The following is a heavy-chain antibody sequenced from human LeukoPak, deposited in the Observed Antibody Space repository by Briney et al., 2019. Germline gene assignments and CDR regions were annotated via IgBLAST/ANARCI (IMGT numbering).Heavy chain of an antibody. CDR3: ARPNTHDYYDSSGYYGYYFDY. V-gene: IGHV3-21*01. CDR1: GFTFSNYS. CDR2: ISSSSSYI. J-gene: IGHJ4*02. Sequence: GGSLRLSCAASGFTFSNYSMNWVRQAPGKGLEWVSSISSSSSYIYYADSVKGRFTISRDNAKNSLYLQMNSLRAEDTAVYYCARPNTHDYYDSSGYYGYYFDYWGQGTLVTVSS. D-gene: IGHD3-22*01.